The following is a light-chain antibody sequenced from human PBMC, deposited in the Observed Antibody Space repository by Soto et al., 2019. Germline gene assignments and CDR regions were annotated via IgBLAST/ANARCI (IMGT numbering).Light chain of an antibody. CDR3: PQYGNSPQT. J-gene: IGKJ1*01. CDR1: QTISSW. V-gene: IGKV1-5*01. Sequence: DIQLTESPSTRCATVGDRVTITCRASQTISSWLAWYQQKPGKAPKLLIYDVSSFESGVPSRFSGSGSGTEFTLTISSLQSEDFAVYYCPQYGNSPQTFGQG. CDR2: DVS.